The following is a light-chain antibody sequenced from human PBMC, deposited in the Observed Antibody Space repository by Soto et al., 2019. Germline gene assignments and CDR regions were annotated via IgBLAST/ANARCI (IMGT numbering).Light chain of an antibody. CDR1: QSISSW. CDR3: QQYNIYRT. CDR2: KAS. V-gene: IGKV1-5*03. J-gene: IGKJ1*01. Sequence: DIQMTQSPSTLSASVGDRVTITCRASQSISSWLAWYQQKPGKAPKLLIYKASSLESGVPSRFSGSGSGTEFTLTICSLQPDDFATYYCQQYNIYRTFGSGAKVEIK.